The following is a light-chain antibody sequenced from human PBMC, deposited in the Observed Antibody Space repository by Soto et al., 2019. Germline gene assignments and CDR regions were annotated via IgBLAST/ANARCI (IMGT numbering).Light chain of an antibody. CDR3: CSYAGSSTYV. J-gene: IGLJ1*01. CDR1: SSDVGSYNL. CDR2: EGS. V-gene: IGLV2-23*01. Sequence: QSALTQPASESGSPGQSITISCTGTSSDVGSYNLVSWYQQHPGKAPKLMIYEGSKRPSGVSNRFSGSKSGNTASLTISGLQAEDEADYCCCSYAGSSTYVFGTGTKVTVL.